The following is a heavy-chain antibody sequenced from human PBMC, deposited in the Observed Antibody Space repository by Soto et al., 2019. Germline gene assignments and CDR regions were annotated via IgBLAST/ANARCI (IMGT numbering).Heavy chain of an antibody. CDR3: ARARSGPDY. J-gene: IGHJ4*02. CDR1: GFSFSSFW. V-gene: IGHV3-7*03. D-gene: IGHD6-19*01. Sequence: EVQLVESGGGLVQPGGTLRLSCAASGFSFSSFWMSWVRQAPGKGLEWVANIKQDGSEKYYVDSVKGRFTISRDNAKNSLYMQMNSLRAEDTAVYYCARARSGPDYWGQGTLVTVSS. CDR2: IKQDGSEK.